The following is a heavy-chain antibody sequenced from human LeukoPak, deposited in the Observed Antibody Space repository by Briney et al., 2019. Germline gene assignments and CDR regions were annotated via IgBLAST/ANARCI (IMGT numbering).Heavy chain of an antibody. CDR2: IIPIFGTA. CDR3: ARWGEYSSSSGYWFDP. V-gene: IGHV1-69*05. D-gene: IGHD6-6*01. Sequence: SVKVSCKASGGTFSSYAISWVRQAPGQGLEWMGGIIPIFGTANYAQKFQGGVTITTDESTSTAYMELSSLRSEDTAVYYCARWGEYSSSSGYWFDPWGQGTLVTVSS. CDR1: GGTFSSYA. J-gene: IGHJ5*02.